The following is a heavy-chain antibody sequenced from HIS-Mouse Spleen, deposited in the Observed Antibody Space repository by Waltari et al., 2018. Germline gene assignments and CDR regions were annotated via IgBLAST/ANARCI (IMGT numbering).Heavy chain of an antibody. CDR1: GVSISSSSYY. Sequence: QLQLQESGTGLVKPSETLSLTCTVSGVSISSSSYYWGWLRQPPGKGLGWIGSIYYSGSTYYNPSLKSRVTISVDTSKNQFSLKLSSVTAADTAVYYCAREIPYSSSWYDWYFDLWGRGTLVTVSS. CDR3: AREIPYSSSWYDWYFDL. J-gene: IGHJ2*01. D-gene: IGHD6-13*01. CDR2: IYYSGST. V-gene: IGHV4-39*07.